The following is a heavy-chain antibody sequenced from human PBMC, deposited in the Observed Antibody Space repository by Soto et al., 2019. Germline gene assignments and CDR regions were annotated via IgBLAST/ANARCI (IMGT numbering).Heavy chain of an antibody. CDR3: AREVDRALVGSPHYFDC. V-gene: IGHV3-21*01. CDR1: GFTFSSYS. D-gene: IGHD5-18*01. J-gene: IGHJ4*01. CDR2: ISSSSYI. Sequence: PGGSLRLSCAASGFTFSSYSMNWVRQAPGKGLEWVSSISSSSYIYYADSVKGRFTISRDNAKNSLYLQMNSLRAEDTAVYYCAREVDRALVGSPHYFDCWGQGTLVTVSS.